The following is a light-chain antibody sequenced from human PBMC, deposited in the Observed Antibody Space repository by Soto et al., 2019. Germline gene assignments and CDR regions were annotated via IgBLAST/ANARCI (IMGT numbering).Light chain of an antibody. Sequence: DIQMTQSPSTLSASVGDRVTITCRASQSISRGLAWYQRKPGKAPNLLIYDASTLDSGVPSRFSGSVSGTEFTLTISSLQPDDFATYYCQHYSAVWAVGQGTKVDSK. J-gene: IGKJ1*01. CDR2: DAS. CDR1: QSISRG. CDR3: QHYSAVWA. V-gene: IGKV1-5*01.